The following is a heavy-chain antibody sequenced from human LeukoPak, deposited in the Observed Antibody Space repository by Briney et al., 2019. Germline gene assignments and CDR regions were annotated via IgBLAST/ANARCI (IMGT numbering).Heavy chain of an antibody. CDR3: AKDAEYYDSSGYWGLNYFDY. D-gene: IGHD3-22*01. J-gene: IGHJ4*02. V-gene: IGHV3-21*04. CDR2: ISPSGNYI. CDR1: GFTFSSHS. Sequence: GGSLRLSCAASGFTFSSHSMNWVRQAPGKGLEWVSSISPSGNYIYYADSVEGRFTISRDNAKNSLYLQMNSLRAEDTAVYYCAKDAEYYDSSGYWGLNYFDYWGQGTLVTVSS.